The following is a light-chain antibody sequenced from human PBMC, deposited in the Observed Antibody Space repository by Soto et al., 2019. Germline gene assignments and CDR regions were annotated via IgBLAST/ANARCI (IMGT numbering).Light chain of an antibody. CDR3: QQRYNWPLT. V-gene: IGKV3-11*01. CDR1: QSVSSS. CDR2: GAS. Sequence: EIVLTQSPATLSLSPGERATLSCRASQSVSSSLAWYQQKPGLAPRLLIYGASNGAAGIPARFSGTGSGTDFSLTISSLEPDDFAVYYCQQRYNWPLTFGGGTKVEIK. J-gene: IGKJ4*01.